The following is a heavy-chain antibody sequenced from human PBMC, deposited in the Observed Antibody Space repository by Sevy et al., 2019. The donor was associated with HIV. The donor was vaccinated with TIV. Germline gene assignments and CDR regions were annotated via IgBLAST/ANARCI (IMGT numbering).Heavy chain of an antibody. V-gene: IGHV6-1*01. J-gene: IGHJ3*01. D-gene: IGHD6-19*01. CDR3: ARQKNSGFDV. Sequence: QSQTLSLTCAISGDSVSRTDVAWNWIRQSPSRGLEWLVRTWYASKWYNDYAISAKSRLTINPETTRNQVSLHLSSVTPEDTAVYYCARQKNSGFDVWGQGTVVTVSS. CDR2: TWYASKWYN. CDR1: GDSVSRTDVA.